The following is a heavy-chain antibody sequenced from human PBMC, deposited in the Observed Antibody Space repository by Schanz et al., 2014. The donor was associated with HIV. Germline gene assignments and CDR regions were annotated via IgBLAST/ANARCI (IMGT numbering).Heavy chain of an antibody. CDR1: GFTFSNFW. Sequence: EVQLLESGGGLVQPGGSLRLSCAASGFTFSNFWLSWVRQAPGKGLEWVANMKQDASENNYVDSVKGRFSISRDKSKNTLYLQMNRLRAEDTAVYYCAKDRRGGYQFLYGLDVWGQGTTVTVSS. J-gene: IGHJ6*02. V-gene: IGHV3-7*01. CDR3: AKDRRGGYQFLYGLDV. CDR2: MKQDASEN. D-gene: IGHD2-2*01.